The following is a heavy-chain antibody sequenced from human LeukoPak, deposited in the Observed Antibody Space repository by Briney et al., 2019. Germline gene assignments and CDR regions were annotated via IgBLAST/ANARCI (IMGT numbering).Heavy chain of an antibody. Sequence: NPGGSLRLSCAASGFTFSNAWMSWVRQAPGKGLEWVGRIKSKTDGGTTDYAAPVKGRFTISRDDSKNTLYLQMNSLKTEDTAVYYCTTARDYGDYPDCWGQGTLVTVSS. CDR2: IKSKTDGGTT. CDR3: TTARDYGDYPDC. D-gene: IGHD4-17*01. V-gene: IGHV3-15*01. J-gene: IGHJ4*02. CDR1: GFTFSNAW.